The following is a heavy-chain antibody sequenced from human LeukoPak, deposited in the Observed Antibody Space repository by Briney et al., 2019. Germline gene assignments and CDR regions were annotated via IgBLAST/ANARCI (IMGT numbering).Heavy chain of an antibody. CDR3: ARDYGVSSSWLLFFDY. D-gene: IGHD6-13*01. CDR2: MNPNSGNT. CDR1: GYTFTSYD. Sequence: GASVKVSCKASGYTFTSYDINWVRQATGQGLEWMGWMNPNSGNTGYAQKFQGRVTMTRNTSISTAYMELSSLRSEDTAVYYCARDYGVSSSWLLFFDYWGQGTLVTVSS. V-gene: IGHV1-8*01. J-gene: IGHJ4*02.